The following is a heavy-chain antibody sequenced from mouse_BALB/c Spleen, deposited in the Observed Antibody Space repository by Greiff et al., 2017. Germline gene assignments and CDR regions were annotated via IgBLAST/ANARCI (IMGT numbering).Heavy chain of an antibody. D-gene: IGHD2-14*01. CDR3: TRLGYRYDANAMDD. CDR1: GYTFTSYW. Sequence: VQLQQSGTVLARPGASVKMSCKASGYTFTSYWMHWVKQRPGQGLEWIGAIYPGNSDTSYNQKFKGKAKLTAVTSTSTAYMELSSLTNEDSAVYYCTRLGYRYDANAMDDWGQGTSVTVSS. J-gene: IGHJ4*01. V-gene: IGHV1-5*01. CDR2: IYPGNSDT.